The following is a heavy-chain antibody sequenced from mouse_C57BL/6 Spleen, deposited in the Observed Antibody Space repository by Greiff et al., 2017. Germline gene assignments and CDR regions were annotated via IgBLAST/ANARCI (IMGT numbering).Heavy chain of an antibody. CDR2: IDPEDGET. D-gene: IGHD1-1*01. CDR1: GFNIKDYY. CDR3: AREGAGYGSSHWYVDV. V-gene: IGHV14-2*01. Sequence: EVQLQQSGAELVKPGASVKLSCTASGFNIKDYYMHWVKQRTEQGLEWIGRIDPEDGETKYDPKFQGKATITADTTSNTAYLQPSSLTSEDTAVYYCAREGAGYGSSHWYVDVWGTGTTVTVSS. J-gene: IGHJ1*03.